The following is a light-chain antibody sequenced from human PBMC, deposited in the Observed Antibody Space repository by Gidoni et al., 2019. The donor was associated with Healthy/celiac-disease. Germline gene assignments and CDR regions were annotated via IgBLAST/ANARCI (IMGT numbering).Light chain of an antibody. CDR1: QDISNY. V-gene: IGKV1-33*01. CDR2: YSS. Sequence: DIQMTQSPSSLSASVGDRVTITCQASQDISNYLKWYQQKPGKASKLLIYYSSNLATGVPSRFSGSGSGTDFTFTISSLQPEDIATDYCQQYDNLPPLTFGGGTKVEIK. CDR3: QQYDNLPPLT. J-gene: IGKJ4*01.